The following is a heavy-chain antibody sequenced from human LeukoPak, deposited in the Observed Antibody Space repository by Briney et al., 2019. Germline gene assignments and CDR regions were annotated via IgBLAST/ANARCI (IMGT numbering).Heavy chain of an antibody. Sequence: GGSLRLSCAASGFTFSSYSMNWVRQAPGKGLEWVSSISSSSSYIYYADSVEGRFTISRDNAKNSLYLQMNSLRAEDTAVYYCAKERWLQLGSYFDYWGQGTLVTVSS. CDR3: AKERWLQLGSYFDY. D-gene: IGHD5-24*01. J-gene: IGHJ4*02. CDR2: ISSSSSYI. CDR1: GFTFSSYS. V-gene: IGHV3-21*04.